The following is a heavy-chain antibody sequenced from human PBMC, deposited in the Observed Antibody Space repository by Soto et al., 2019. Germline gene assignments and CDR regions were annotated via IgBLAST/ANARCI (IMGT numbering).Heavy chain of an antibody. Sequence: ELQLLESGGGLAQSGGSLRLSCAASGFTFSNYAISWVRQAPGKGLEWVSTISGSGTDTYHADSVKGRFTISRDNSKNRLYLQMHSLRVEDMAVYYCAKERALRLEATVFDVWGLGTMVTVSS. CDR3: AKERALRLEATVFDV. D-gene: IGHD2-21*02. CDR1: GFTFSNYA. CDR2: ISGSGTDT. J-gene: IGHJ3*01. V-gene: IGHV3-23*01.